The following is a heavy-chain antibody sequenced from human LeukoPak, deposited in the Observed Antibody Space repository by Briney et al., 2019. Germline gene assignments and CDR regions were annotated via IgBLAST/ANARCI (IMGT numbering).Heavy chain of an antibody. D-gene: IGHD3-10*01. CDR3: AKGRGSGFFDL. CDR1: GDSFSSTNAA. V-gene: IGHV6-1*01. CDR2: TYFRSKWYN. Sequence: SQTLSLTGAIPGDSFSSTNAAWNWLRQSPSRGLEWLGRTYFRSKWYNDYAPSVERRITVNPDTARNQVSLHLRFVTPEDTAIYYCAKGRGSGFFDLWGQGTVVTVSS. J-gene: IGHJ3*01.